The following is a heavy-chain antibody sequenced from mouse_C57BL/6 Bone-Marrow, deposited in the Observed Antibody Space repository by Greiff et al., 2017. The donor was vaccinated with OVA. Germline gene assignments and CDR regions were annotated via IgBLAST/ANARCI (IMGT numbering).Heavy chain of an antibody. J-gene: IGHJ2*01. CDR2: IDPSDSYT. D-gene: IGHD3-2*02. V-gene: IGHV1-50*01. CDR3: ASSGTAQATFDY. CDR1: GYTFTSYW. Sequence: QVQLQQPGAELVKPGASVKLSCKASGYTFTSYWMQWVKQRPGQGLEWIGEIDPSDSYTNYNQKFKGKATLTVDTSSSTAYMQLSSLTSEDSAVYYCASSGTAQATFDYWGQGTTLTVSS.